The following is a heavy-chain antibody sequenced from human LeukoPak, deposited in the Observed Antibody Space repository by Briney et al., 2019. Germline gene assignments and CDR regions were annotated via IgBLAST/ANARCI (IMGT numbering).Heavy chain of an antibody. J-gene: IGHJ4*02. D-gene: IGHD3-10*01. CDR1: GFTFSAYA. CDR3: ARGRQLWFGELLLAY. Sequence: PGRSLRLSCAASGFTFSAYAMHWVRQAPGKGLEWVAAISYDGSNKNYADSVKGRFTISRDNAKNSLYLQMNSLRAEDTAVYYCARGRQLWFGELLLAYWGQGTLVTVSS. V-gene: IGHV3-30*04. CDR2: ISYDGSNK.